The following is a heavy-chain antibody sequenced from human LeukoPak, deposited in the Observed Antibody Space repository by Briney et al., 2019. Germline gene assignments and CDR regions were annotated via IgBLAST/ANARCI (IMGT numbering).Heavy chain of an antibody. Sequence: GASVKVSCKASGYTFISYAMHWLRQAPGQRPEWMGRINVGNGNTKYAQKFQGRVTISRDTSARVVYLELNSLKFEDTSMYYCARPRTGAFDIWGQGTMVTVSS. J-gene: IGHJ3*02. CDR2: INVGNGNT. CDR3: ARPRTGAFDI. D-gene: IGHD3/OR15-3a*01. V-gene: IGHV1-3*01. CDR1: GYTFISYA.